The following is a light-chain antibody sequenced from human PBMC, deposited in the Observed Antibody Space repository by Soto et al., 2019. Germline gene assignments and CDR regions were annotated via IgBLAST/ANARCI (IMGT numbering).Light chain of an antibody. Sequence: DIQMTQSPSSLSASVGDRVTITCQASQDINNYLNWFQQKPGKAPKIVIYDASNLETGVPSRFSGRRSGTDFTFSISSLQPEDLATYYCQQYADLPWTFGQGTKVEMK. V-gene: IGKV1-33*01. CDR3: QQYADLPWT. CDR2: DAS. J-gene: IGKJ1*01. CDR1: QDINNY.